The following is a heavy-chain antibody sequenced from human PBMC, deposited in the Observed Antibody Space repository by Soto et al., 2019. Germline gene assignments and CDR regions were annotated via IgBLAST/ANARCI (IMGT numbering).Heavy chain of an antibody. CDR2: FDPEDGET. J-gene: IGHJ3*02. Sequence: VASVKVSCKVSGYTLTELSMHWVRQAPGKGLEWMGGFDPEDGETIYAQKFQGRVTMTEDTSTDTAYMELSSLRSEDTAVYYWAREVAATYAFDIWGKGTMVTVSS. V-gene: IGHV1-24*01. CDR3: AREVAATYAFDI. CDR1: GYTLTELS. D-gene: IGHD6-25*01.